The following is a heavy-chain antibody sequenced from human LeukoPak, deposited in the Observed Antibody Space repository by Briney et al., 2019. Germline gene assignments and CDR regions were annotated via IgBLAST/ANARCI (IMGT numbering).Heavy chain of an antibody. CDR2: ISGSGGST. CDR1: GFTFSSYA. Sequence: GGSLRLXCAASGFTFSSYAMSWVRQAPGKALEWVSAISGSGGSTYYADSVKGRFTISRDNSKNTLYLQMNSLRAEDTAVYYCAKDHLRVELRFLEWLPNGYYFDYWGQGTLVTVSS. J-gene: IGHJ4*02. CDR3: AKDHLRVELRFLEWLPNGYYFDY. V-gene: IGHV3-23*01. D-gene: IGHD3-3*01.